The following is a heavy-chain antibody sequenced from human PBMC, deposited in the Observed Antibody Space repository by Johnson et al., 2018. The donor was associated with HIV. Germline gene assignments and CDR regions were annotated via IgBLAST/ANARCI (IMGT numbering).Heavy chain of an antibody. Sequence: QVQLVESGGGVVQPGRSLRLSCAASGFTFSSYAMHWVRQAPGKGLEWVAVISYDGSNKYYADSVKGRFTISRDNSKNTLYLQMNSLRAEDTAVYYCASSSPRDAFDIWGQGTTVTVSS. CDR1: GFTFSSYA. CDR3: ASSSPRDAFDI. V-gene: IGHV3-30*14. J-gene: IGHJ3*02. CDR2: ISYDGSNK.